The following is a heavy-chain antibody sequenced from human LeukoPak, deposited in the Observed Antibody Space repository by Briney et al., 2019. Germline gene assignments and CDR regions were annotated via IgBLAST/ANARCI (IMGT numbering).Heavy chain of an antibody. J-gene: IGHJ4*02. V-gene: IGHV3-64*01. D-gene: IGHD1-26*01. CDR2: ISSNGGSP. CDR3: ARSSAVVGATTFDY. CDR1: GFIFSTYA. Sequence: GGSLRLSCAASGFIFSTYAMHWVRQAPGKGLEYISSISSNGGSPYYANSVKGRFTISRDNSKNTLFLQMGSLRAEDMAVYYCARSSAVVGATTFDYWGQGTLVTVSS.